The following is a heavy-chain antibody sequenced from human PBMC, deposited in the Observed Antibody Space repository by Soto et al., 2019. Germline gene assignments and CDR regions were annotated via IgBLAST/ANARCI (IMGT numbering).Heavy chain of an antibody. D-gene: IGHD3-22*01. CDR3: TTILTYYYDSSGYIYFDY. CDR2: IKSKTDGGTT. J-gene: IGHJ4*02. Sequence: EVQLVESGGGLVKPGGSLRLSCAASGFTFSNAWMSWVRQAPGKGLEWVGRIKSKTDGGTTDYAAPVKGRFTISRDDSKNTLYLQMNSLKNEDTAVYYCTTILTYYYDSSGYIYFDYWGQGTLVTVSS. CDR1: GFTFSNAW. V-gene: IGHV3-15*01.